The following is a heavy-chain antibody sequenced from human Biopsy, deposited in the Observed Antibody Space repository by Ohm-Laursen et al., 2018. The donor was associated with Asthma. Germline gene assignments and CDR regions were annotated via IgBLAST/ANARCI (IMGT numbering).Heavy chain of an antibody. V-gene: IGHV4-59*13. CDR2: IYYSGGT. CDR1: GVSISSDY. CDR3: ARGISRVTGLFDHFDS. J-gene: IGHJ4*02. Sequence: TLSLTCAVSGVSISSDYWSGIRQPRGKGLEWSGHIYYSGGTNYQPSLKGRVPISVDTSKNQFSLKLRSVTAAGAAVYYCARGISRVTGLFDHFDSWGQGTLVTVSS. D-gene: IGHD2-21*02.